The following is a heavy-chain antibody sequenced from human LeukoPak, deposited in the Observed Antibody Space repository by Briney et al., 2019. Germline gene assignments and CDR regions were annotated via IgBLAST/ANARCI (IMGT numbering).Heavy chain of an antibody. V-gene: IGHV3-49*04. J-gene: IGHJ3*02. Sequence: GGSLRLSCAASGFTFIKYSMTWVRQAPGKGLEWVGFIRSKAYGGTTKNAASVKGRFTISRDDSRSIAYLQMNSLKTEDTAVYYCTRRYSYDSSGYYYVRDAFDIWGQGTMVTVSS. CDR2: IRSKAYGGTT. CDR1: GFTFIKYS. CDR3: TRRYSYDSSGYYYVRDAFDI. D-gene: IGHD3-22*01.